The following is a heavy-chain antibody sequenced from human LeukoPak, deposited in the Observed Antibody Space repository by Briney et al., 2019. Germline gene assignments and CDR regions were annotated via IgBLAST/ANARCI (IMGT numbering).Heavy chain of an antibody. CDR2: IYHSGSP. CDR3: ARVNINNWHSCDY. CDR1: GGSISSNNW. D-gene: IGHD1-1*01. V-gene: IGHV4-4*02. Sequence: SGTLSLTCAVSGGSISSNNWWGWVRQPPGKGLEWIGEIYHSGSPNYNPTLKSRVTISVDKSRNHFSLNLSSVTAADTAVYYCARVNINNWHSCDYWGQGTLVTVSS. J-gene: IGHJ4*02.